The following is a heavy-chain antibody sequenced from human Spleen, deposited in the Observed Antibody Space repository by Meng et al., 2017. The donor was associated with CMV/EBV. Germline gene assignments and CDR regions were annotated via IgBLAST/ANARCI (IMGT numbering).Heavy chain of an antibody. CDR1: GGTFSSYA. CDR3: ARVVGGSYYKGGWFDP. Sequence: SGGTFSSYAISWVRQAPGQGLEWMGGIIPILGIANYAQKFQGRVTITADKSTSTAYMELSSLRSEDTAVYYCARVVGGSYYKGGWFDPWGQGTLATVSS. V-gene: IGHV1-69*10. D-gene: IGHD1-26*01. CDR2: IIPILGIA. J-gene: IGHJ5*02.